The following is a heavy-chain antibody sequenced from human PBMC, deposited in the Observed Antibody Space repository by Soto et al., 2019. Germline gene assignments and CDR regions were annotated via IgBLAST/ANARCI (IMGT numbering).Heavy chain of an antibody. J-gene: IGHJ6*02. V-gene: IGHV1-3*01. CDR3: ASAEYYDILTGYYTYYYYGMDV. CDR1: GYTFTSYA. CDR2: INAGNGNT. Sequence: GASVKVCCKASGYTFTSYAMHWVRQAPGQRLEWMGWINAGNGNTKYSQKFQGRVTITRDTSASTAYMELSSLRSEDTAVYYCASAEYYDILTGYYTYYYYGMDVWGQGTTVTVSS. D-gene: IGHD3-9*01.